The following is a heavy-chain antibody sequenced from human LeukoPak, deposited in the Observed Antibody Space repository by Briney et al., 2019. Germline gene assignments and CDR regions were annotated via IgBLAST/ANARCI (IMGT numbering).Heavy chain of an antibody. V-gene: IGHV4-34*01. CDR2: INHSGST. CDR3: ARSIAVAGKRGLDY. CDR1: GGSFSGYY. Sequence: SETLSLTCAVYGGSFSGYYWSWIRQPPGKGLXXXXEINHSGSTNYNPSLKSRVTISVDTSKNQFSLKLSSVTAADTAVYYCARSIAVAGKRGLDYWGQGTLVTVSS. J-gene: IGHJ4*02. D-gene: IGHD6-19*01.